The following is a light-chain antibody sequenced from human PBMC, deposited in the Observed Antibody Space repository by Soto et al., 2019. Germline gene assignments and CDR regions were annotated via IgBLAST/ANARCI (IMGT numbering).Light chain of an antibody. Sequence: TVLTQSPETLSLSPGERATLTCRASQSVTTKLAWYQHKPGQAPRLLISGASSRASGVPDRFSGSGSETDFTLIISRLQPEDFALYYCQQYGGSPITFGQGTRLEIK. J-gene: IGKJ5*01. CDR2: GAS. V-gene: IGKV3-20*01. CDR1: QSVTTK. CDR3: QQYGGSPIT.